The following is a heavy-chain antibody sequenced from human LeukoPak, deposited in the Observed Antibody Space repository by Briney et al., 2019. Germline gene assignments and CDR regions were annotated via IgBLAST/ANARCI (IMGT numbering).Heavy chain of an antibody. CDR2: IYYSGST. D-gene: IGHD4-11*01. V-gene: IGHV4-39*01. CDR3: ARHDYYTNYYYFDQ. CDR1: GGSISSSNYY. Sequence: SETLSLTCTVSGGSISSSNYYWDWIRQPPGKGLERIGSIYYSGSTNHNPSLKSRVTISVDTSKNQFSLKLSSVTAADTAMYYCARHDYYTNYYYFDQWGQGTLVTVSS. J-gene: IGHJ4*02.